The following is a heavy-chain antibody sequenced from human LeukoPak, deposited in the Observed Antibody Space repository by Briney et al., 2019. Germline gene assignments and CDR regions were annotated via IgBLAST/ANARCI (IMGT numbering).Heavy chain of an antibody. CDR2: ISSSSSYI. CDR1: GFTFSSYS. Sequence: PGGSLRLSCAASGFTFSSYSMNWVPQAPGRGREGFLSISSSSSYIYYADSVKGRLTISRDNAKNSLYLQMNSVRAEDTAVYYCARDRGSGYSVWGKGTTVTVSS. V-gene: IGHV3-21*01. D-gene: IGHD5-12*01. CDR3: ARDRGSGYSV. J-gene: IGHJ6*04.